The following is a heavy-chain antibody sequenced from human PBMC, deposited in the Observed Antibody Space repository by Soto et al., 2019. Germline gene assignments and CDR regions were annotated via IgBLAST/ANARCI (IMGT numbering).Heavy chain of an antibody. J-gene: IGHJ4*02. CDR2: IWYDGSNI. CDR3: ARDGEQWLVGYYFDY. Sequence: QVQLVESGGGVVQPGRSLRLSCAASGFTFSRYGMHWVRQAPGRGLEWVAVIWYDGSNIYYADSVKGRFTISRDNSKDTLDLQMNRLRAEDTAVYYCARDGEQWLVGYYFDYWGQGTLVTVSS. CDR1: GFTFSRYG. V-gene: IGHV3-33*08. D-gene: IGHD6-19*01.